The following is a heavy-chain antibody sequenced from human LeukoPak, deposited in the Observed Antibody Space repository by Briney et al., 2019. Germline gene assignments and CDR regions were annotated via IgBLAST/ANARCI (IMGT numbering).Heavy chain of an antibody. V-gene: IGHV4-39*01. Sequence: PSETLSLTCTVSGGSVSSSLNYWGRIRQPPGKGLEWIGNTYYTGSTYSNPTLKSRVTMSVDTSKNQFSLKLNSVTAADTAVYYCARLSKGRYFDYIFDYWGRGTLLTVSS. CDR1: GGSVSSSLNY. J-gene: IGHJ4*02. CDR3: ARLSKGRYFDYIFDY. CDR2: TYYTGST. D-gene: IGHD3-9*01.